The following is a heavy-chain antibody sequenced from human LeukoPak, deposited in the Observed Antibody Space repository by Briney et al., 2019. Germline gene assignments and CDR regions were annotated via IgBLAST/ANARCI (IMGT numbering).Heavy chain of an antibody. CDR3: ARGGFGYNPLDY. CDR2: MNPNSGNT. CDR1: GYTFTSYD. V-gene: IGHV1-8*01. Sequence: ASVKVSCKASGYTFTSYDINWVRQATGQGLEWMGWMNPNSGNTGYAQKFQGRVTMTRNTSISTAYMELSSLSSEDTAVYYCARGGFGYNPLDYWGQGTLVTVSS. D-gene: IGHD5-24*01. J-gene: IGHJ4*02.